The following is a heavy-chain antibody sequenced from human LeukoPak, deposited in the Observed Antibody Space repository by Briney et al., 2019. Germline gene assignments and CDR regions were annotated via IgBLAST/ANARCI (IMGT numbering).Heavy chain of an antibody. V-gene: IGHV3-53*01. J-gene: IGHJ5*02. CDR1: GFTVITND. CDR2: LYSDGNT. Sequence: GGSLRLSCAASGFTVITNDMTWVRQAPGKGLEWVSVLYSDGNTKYADSVQGRLTISRDNSKNTLYLEMNSLRAEDTAVYYCARGALNWVDPWGQGTLVTVSS. CDR3: ARGALNWVDP.